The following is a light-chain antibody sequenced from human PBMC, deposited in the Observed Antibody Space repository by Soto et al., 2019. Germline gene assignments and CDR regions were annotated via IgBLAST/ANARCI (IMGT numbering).Light chain of an antibody. CDR3: QQYNSYSGT. CDR2: DAS. CDR1: QGISNF. V-gene: IGKV1-17*03. Sequence: DIQMTQSPSAMSASVGDRVTITCRANQGISNFLAWFQQKPGKAPKLLIYDASSLESGVPSRFSGSGSGTEFTLTISTLQPDDFATYYCQQYNSYSGTFGQGTKVDIK. J-gene: IGKJ1*01.